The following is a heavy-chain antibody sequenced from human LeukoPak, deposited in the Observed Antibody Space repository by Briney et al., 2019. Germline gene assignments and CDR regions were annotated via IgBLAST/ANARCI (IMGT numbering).Heavy chain of an antibody. D-gene: IGHD6-13*01. CDR1: GFTFSSYA. Sequence: GGSLRLSCAASGFTFSSYAMSWVRQAPGKGLEWVSAISGSGGSTYYADSVKGRFTITRDNSKNTLYLQMNSLRAEDTAVYYCAKLHYSSSRYDYWGQGTLVTVSS. CDR2: ISGSGGST. J-gene: IGHJ4*02. V-gene: IGHV3-23*01. CDR3: AKLHYSSSRYDY.